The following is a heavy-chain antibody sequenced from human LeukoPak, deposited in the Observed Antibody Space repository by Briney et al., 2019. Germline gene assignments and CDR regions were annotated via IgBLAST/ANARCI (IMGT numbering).Heavy chain of an antibody. Sequence: ASVKVSCKASGYTFTGFYMHWVRQAPGQGLEWMGWINPNSGGTNYAQKFQGRVTMTRDTSISTAYMELSRLRSDDTAVYYCARDPRVGATNYYYYYMDVWGKGTTVTISS. D-gene: IGHD1-26*01. CDR1: GYTFTGFY. J-gene: IGHJ6*03. V-gene: IGHV1-2*02. CDR3: ARDPRVGATNYYYYYMDV. CDR2: INPNSGGT.